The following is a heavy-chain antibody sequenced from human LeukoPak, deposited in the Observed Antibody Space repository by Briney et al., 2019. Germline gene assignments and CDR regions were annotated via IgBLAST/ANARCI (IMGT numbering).Heavy chain of an antibody. D-gene: IGHD2-2*01. J-gene: IGHJ6*03. CDR1: GGSVSDYY. CDR3: ASVRKGYCSSTSCYAKGYYYYYMDV. CDR2: IYHTGST. V-gene: IGHV4-59*02. Sequence: SETLSLTCTISGGSVSDYYWSWIRQSPGKGLEWIGYIYHTGSTSYSPSLKSRVTISVDTSKNQFSLKLSSVTAADTAVYYCASVRKGYCSSTSCYAKGYYYYYMDVWGKGTTVTISS.